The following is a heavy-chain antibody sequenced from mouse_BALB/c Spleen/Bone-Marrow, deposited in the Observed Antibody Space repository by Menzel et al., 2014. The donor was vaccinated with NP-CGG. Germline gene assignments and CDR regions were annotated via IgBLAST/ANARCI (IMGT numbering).Heavy chain of an antibody. J-gene: IGHJ1*01. D-gene: IGHD1-1*01. Sequence: QVQLQQSGPGLVQPSQGLSTTCTVSGFSLTRNGVHWVRQSPGKGLEWLGVIWRGGSTDYNEAFMSRLSITKDNSKSQVFFKMNSLQGDDTAIYYCAKGGITTVWYFDVWGAGTTVTVSS. CDR2: IWRGGST. CDR3: AKGGITTVWYFDV. CDR1: GFSLTRNG. V-gene: IGHV2-5*01.